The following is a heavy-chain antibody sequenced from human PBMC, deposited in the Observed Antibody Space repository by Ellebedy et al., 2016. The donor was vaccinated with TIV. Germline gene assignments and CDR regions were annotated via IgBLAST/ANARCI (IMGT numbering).Heavy chain of an antibody. D-gene: IGHD3-10*01. V-gene: IGHV4-34*01. J-gene: IGHJ4*02. CDR2: LIQSGTM. CDR1: GTVISRFY. CDR3: ARGIYGSGSVDY. Sequence: MPSETLSLTCSVSGTVISRFYWSWIRQPPGKGLEWIGELIQSGTMNYSPSLKSRVTISVDKSKNQFSLKLSSVTAADTAVYFCARGIYGSGSVDYWGQGTLVTVSS.